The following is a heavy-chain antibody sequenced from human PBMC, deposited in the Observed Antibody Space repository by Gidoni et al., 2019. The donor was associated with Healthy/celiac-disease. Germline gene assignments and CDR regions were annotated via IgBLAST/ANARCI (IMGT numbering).Heavy chain of an antibody. CDR1: GFTFSSYG. D-gene: IGHD3-10*01. Sequence: QVQLVESGGGVVQPGRSLRLSCAASGFTFSSYGMHWVRQAPGKGLAWVAVIGYDGSNKYYADSVKGRFTISRDNSKNTLYLQMNSLRAEDTAVYYCARIYGEPYTFDYWGQGTLVTVSS. J-gene: IGHJ4*02. V-gene: IGHV3-33*01. CDR2: IGYDGSNK. CDR3: ARIYGEPYTFDY.